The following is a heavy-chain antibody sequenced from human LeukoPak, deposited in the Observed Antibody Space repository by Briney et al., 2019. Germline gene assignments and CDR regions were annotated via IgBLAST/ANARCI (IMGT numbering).Heavy chain of an antibody. D-gene: IGHD5-12*01. V-gene: IGHV1-2*02. Sequence: ASVKVSCKASGYTFTGYYMHWVRQAPGQGLEWMGWINPNSGGTNYAQKFQGRVTMTRDTSISTAYMELSRLRSDDTAVYYCAGDEGDSGYEYYYYGMDVWGQGTTVTVSS. CDR2: INPNSGGT. J-gene: IGHJ6*02. CDR1: GYTFTGYY. CDR3: AGDEGDSGYEYYYYGMDV.